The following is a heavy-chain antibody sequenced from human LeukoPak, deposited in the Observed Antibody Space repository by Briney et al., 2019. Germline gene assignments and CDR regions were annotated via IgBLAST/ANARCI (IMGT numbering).Heavy chain of an antibody. CDR2: ISGSGDNT. J-gene: IGHJ4*02. Sequence: QAGGSLRLSCAASGFTFSSYAMSWVRQAPGKGLEWVSGISGSGDNTYYADSVKGRFTISRDNSKNTLYVQMNSLRAEDTAVYYCANWEAAAGTDYFDYWGQGTLVTVSS. D-gene: IGHD6-13*01. V-gene: IGHV3-23*01. CDR1: GFTFSSYA. CDR3: ANWEAAAGTDYFDY.